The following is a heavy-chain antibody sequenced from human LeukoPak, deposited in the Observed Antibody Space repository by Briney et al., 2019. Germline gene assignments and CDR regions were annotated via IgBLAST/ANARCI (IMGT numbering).Heavy chain of an antibody. J-gene: IGHJ4*02. CDR1: GFTFSSYA. V-gene: IGHV3-23*01. D-gene: IGHD2-2*01. Sequence: GGSLRLSCAASGFTFSSYAMSWVRQAPGKGLEWVSAISGGGIGIYYADSLKGRFTISRDDSKNTLYLQMSSLRAEDTAVYYCTRRRGNQQPIDYWGQGTLVTVSP. CDR2: ISGGGIGI. CDR3: TRRRGNQQPIDY.